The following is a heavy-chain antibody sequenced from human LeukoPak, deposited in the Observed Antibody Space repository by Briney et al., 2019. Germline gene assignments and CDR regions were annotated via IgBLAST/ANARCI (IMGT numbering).Heavy chain of an antibody. CDR3: ATSRRTFWYFDL. J-gene: IGHJ2*01. CDR1: GITFSTYV. Sequence: GGSLRLSCAASGITFSTYVMNWVRQAPGKGLEWVSGISSAGSTYYADSVKGRFTISSDNSKNTLYLQMNGLRAEDTAAYYCATSRRTFWYFDLWGRGTLVAVS. V-gene: IGHV3-23*01. CDR2: ISSAGST.